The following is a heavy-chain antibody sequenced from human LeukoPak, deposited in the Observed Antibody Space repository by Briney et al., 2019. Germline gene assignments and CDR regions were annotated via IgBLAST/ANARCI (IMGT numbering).Heavy chain of an antibody. D-gene: IGHD3-10*01. CDR2: IYHSGST. Sequence: PSETLSLTCTVSGYSISSGYYWGWIRQPPGKGLEWIGSIYHSGSTYYNASLESRVTISLDTSKNQFSLKLSSVTAADTAVYYCARGFGFGEFSYYYGLDVWGQGTTVTVSS. J-gene: IGHJ6*02. CDR3: ARGFGFGEFSYYYGLDV. V-gene: IGHV4-38-2*02. CDR1: GYSISSGYY.